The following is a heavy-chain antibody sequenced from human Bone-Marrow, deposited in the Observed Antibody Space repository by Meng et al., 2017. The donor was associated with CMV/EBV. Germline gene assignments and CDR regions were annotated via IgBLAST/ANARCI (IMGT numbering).Heavy chain of an antibody. CDR3: ARGYSSSWPYQTYYYYGMDV. CDR2: MNPNSGNT. D-gene: IGHD6-13*01. Sequence: ASVKVSCKASGYTFTGYYMHWVRQATGQGLEWMGWMNPNSGNTGYAQKFQGRVTITRNTFISTAYMELSSLRSEDTAVYYCARGYSSSWPYQTYYYYGMDVWGQGPTVPVSS. V-gene: IGHV1-8*03. CDR1: GYTFTGYY. J-gene: IGHJ6*02.